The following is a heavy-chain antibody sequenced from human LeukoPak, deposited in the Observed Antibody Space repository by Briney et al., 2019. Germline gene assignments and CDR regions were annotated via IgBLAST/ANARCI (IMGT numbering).Heavy chain of an antibody. CDR2: ISSSGSFT. D-gene: IGHD4-17*01. V-gene: IGHV3-23*01. J-gene: IGHJ4*02. CDR3: ARLPTTVSFFDY. CDR1: GFTVSSNY. Sequence: PGGSLRLSCAASGFTVSSNYMSWVRQAPGKGLEWVSGISSSGSFTYYADSVKGRFAISRDNSKNTLYLHMNSLRAGDTAAYFCARLPTTVSFFDYWGQGTLVPVSS.